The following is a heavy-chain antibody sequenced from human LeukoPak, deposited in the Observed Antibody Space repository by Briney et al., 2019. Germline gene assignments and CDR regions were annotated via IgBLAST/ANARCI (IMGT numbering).Heavy chain of an antibody. D-gene: IGHD5-12*01. Sequence: GGSLRLSCAASGFTFSSYWMHWVRQAPGKGLVWVSRVNSDGSSISYADSVKGRFTISRDNAKNTLYLQMNSLRVEDTAVYYCAREGRVTGYDFDCWGQGTLVTVSS. CDR1: GFTFSSYW. CDR2: VNSDGSSI. J-gene: IGHJ4*02. CDR3: AREGRVTGYDFDC. V-gene: IGHV3-74*01.